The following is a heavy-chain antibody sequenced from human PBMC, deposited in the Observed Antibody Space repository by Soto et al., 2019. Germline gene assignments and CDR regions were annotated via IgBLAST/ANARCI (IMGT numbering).Heavy chain of an antibody. CDR3: AKDHWAAYSGYAIRNDLDV. D-gene: IGHD5-12*01. Sequence: QVQLVESGGGVVQPGRSLRLSCAASGFTFSDYGIHWVRQAPGKGLEWVAVISYEGSNTYYADSVKGLFTISRDNSKNTLYMQMASLRPEDTAVYYCAKDHWAAYSGYAIRNDLDVWGQGTTVTVSS. V-gene: IGHV3-30*18. CDR2: ISYEGSNT. CDR1: GFTFSDYG. J-gene: IGHJ6*02.